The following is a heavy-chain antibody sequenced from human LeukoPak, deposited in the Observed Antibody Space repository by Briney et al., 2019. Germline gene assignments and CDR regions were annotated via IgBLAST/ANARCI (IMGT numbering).Heavy chain of an antibody. J-gene: IGHJ4*02. CDR1: GFTFSSYS. CDR2: IGSSSSYI. CDR3: ARSPMVRGVIIYDY. V-gene: IGHV3-21*01. Sequence: GGSLRLSCAASGFTFSSYSMNWVRQAPGKGLEWVSSIGSSSSYIYYADSVKGRFTISRDNAKNSLYLQMNSLRAEDTAVYYCARSPMVRGVIIYDYWGQGTLVTVSS. D-gene: IGHD3-10*01.